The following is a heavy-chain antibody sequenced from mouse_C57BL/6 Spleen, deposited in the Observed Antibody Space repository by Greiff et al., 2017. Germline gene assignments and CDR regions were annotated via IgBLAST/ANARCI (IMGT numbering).Heavy chain of an antibody. J-gene: IGHJ2*01. CDR3: TRDDGYLFDY. V-gene: IGHV6-6*01. CDR1: GFTFSDAW. Sequence: EVKLVESGGGLVQPGGSMKLSCAASGFTFSDAWMDWVRQSPEKGLEWVAEIRNKANNHATYYAESVTGRFTISRDDSKSSVYLQMNSLRAEDTGIYYCTRDDGYLFDYWGQGTTLTVSS. CDR2: IRNKANNHAT. D-gene: IGHD2-3*01.